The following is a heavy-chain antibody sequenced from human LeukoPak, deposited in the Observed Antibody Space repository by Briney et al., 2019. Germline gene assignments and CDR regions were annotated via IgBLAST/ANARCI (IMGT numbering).Heavy chain of an antibody. CDR1: GYSFTSYW. Sequence: GESLKISCKDSGYSFTSYWIGWVRQMPGKGLEWMGIIYPGDSDTRYSPSFQGQVTISADKSISTAYLQWSSLKASDTAMYYCARRGYSYDDAFDIWGQGTMVTVSS. CDR2: IYPGDSDT. J-gene: IGHJ3*02. D-gene: IGHD5-18*01. V-gene: IGHV5-51*01. CDR3: ARRGYSYDDAFDI.